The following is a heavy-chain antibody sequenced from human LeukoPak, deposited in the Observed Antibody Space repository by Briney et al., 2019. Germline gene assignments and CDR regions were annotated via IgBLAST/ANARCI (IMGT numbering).Heavy chain of an antibody. J-gene: IGHJ6*03. CDR2: INPSGGST. Sequence: ASVTVSCKASGYTFTSYCMHWVRQAPGQGLEWMGIINPSGGSTSYAQKFQGRVTMTRDTSTSTVYMELSSLRSEDTAVYYCASDIYYGSGSYYMSYYYYYYMDVWGKGTAVTVSS. V-gene: IGHV1-46*01. CDR3: ASDIYYGSGSYYMSYYYYYYMDV. CDR1: GYTFTSYC. D-gene: IGHD3-10*01.